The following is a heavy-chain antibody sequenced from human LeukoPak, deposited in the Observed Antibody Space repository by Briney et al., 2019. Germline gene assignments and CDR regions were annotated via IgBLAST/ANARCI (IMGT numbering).Heavy chain of an antibody. CDR3: ARVSVVNYYYYMDV. Sequence: SETLSLTCTVSGGSISSGSYYWSWIRQPAGKGLEWIGRIYTSGSTNYNPSLKSRVTISVDTSKDQFSLKLSSVTAADTAVYYCARVSVVNYYYYMDVWGKGTTVTVSS. J-gene: IGHJ6*03. V-gene: IGHV4-61*02. CDR2: IYTSGST. CDR1: GGSISSGSYY. D-gene: IGHD3-22*01.